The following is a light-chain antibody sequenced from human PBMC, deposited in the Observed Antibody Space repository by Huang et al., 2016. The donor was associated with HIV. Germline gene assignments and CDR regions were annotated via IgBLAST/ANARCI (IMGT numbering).Light chain of an antibody. Sequence: DVVMTQSPLSLPVTLGQPASISCSASQSLVHSDGNTYLSWFQQRPGQSPRRLIYKRSNRDYGVLDRFSGSGSGTDFTLKITSVEAEDGGVYYCMQGTHWPLTVGGGTKVEIK. V-gene: IGKV2-30*02. CDR3: MQGTHWPLT. CDR1: QSLVHSDGNTY. CDR2: KRS. J-gene: IGKJ4*01.